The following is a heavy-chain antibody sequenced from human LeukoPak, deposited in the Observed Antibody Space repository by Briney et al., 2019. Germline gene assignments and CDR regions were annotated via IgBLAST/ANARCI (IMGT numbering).Heavy chain of an antibody. D-gene: IGHD6-19*01. Sequence: GGSLRLSCAASGFTFSSYAMHWVRQAPGKGLEWVAVISYDGSNKYYADSVKGRFTISRDNSKNTLYLQMNSLRAEDTAVHYCARAKGSGWYYFDYWGQGTLVTVSS. CDR3: ARAKGSGWYYFDY. V-gene: IGHV3-30*04. CDR2: ISYDGSNK. CDR1: GFTFSSYA. J-gene: IGHJ4*02.